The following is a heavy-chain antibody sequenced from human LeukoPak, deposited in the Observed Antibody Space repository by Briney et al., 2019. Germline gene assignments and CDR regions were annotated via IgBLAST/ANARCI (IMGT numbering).Heavy chain of an antibody. D-gene: IGHD6-19*01. CDR3: AKDLSGWYIASSRDSYGMDV. CDR1: GFTFDDYA. CDR2: ISWNSGIV. J-gene: IGHJ6*02. Sequence: GGSLRLSCAASGFTFDDYAMHWVRQAPGKGLEWVSGISWNSGIVGYADSVKGRFTISRDNAKNSLYLQMNSLRAEDTALYYCAKDLSGWYIASSRDSYGMDVWGQGTTVTVSS. V-gene: IGHV3-9*01.